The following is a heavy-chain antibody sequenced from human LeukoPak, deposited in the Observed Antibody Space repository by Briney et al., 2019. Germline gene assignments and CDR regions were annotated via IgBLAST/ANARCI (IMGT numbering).Heavy chain of an antibody. CDR3: ARDIPHGSSGLNFQY. CDR2: ILYDGSKK. V-gene: IGHV3-30*19. J-gene: IGHJ1*01. CDR1: GFTFSNYD. D-gene: IGHD3-22*01. Sequence: GRSLRLSCAASGFTFSNYDMHWVRQAPGKGREWVAIILYDGSKKHYAESVKGRFSVSRDNTKNTLYLQMDSLRADDTALYYCARDIPHGSSGLNFQYWGQGTLVTVSS.